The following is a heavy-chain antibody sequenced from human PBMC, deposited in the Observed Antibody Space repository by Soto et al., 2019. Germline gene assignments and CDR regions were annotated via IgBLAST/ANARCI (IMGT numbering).Heavy chain of an antibody. J-gene: IGHJ4*02. CDR1: GGSISSSSYY. V-gene: IGHV4-39*01. D-gene: IGHD6-13*01. CDR2: IYYSGST. Sequence: QLQLQESGPGLVKPSETLSLTCTVSGGSISSSSYYWGWIRQPPGKGLEGIGSIYYSGSTYYNPSLNSRVTISVDTSKNQFSLKLSSVTAADTAVYYCARHRQQLVLSDYWGQGTLVTVAS. CDR3: ARHRQQLVLSDY.